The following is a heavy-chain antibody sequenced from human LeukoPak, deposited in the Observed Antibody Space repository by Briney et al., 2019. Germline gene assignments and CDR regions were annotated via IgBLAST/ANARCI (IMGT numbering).Heavy chain of an antibody. V-gene: IGHV3-23*01. Sequence: GGSLRLSCAASGITFSSHAMSWVRQALGKGLEWVSLISGSGGHTYYGDSVKGRFTISRDNSTNRLYLQMNSLRPEDTAVYYCAKGGAATMRDGYNYYYYYMEVWGRGTTVTVSS. D-gene: IGHD5-24*01. CDR3: AKGGAATMRDGYNYYYYYMEV. J-gene: IGHJ6*03. CDR1: GITFSSHA. CDR2: ISGSGGHT.